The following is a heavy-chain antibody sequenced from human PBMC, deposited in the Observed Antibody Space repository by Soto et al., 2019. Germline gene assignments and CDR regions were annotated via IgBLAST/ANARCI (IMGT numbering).Heavy chain of an antibody. V-gene: IGHV1-69*01. CDR3: ARVYYDSTYGFYYYGLDV. Sequence: QVHLVQSGAEVKKPGSSVRVSCKTSGGTFSSYSFTWVRQAPGQGLEWMGEIIPILNTANFAQKFQSRVTITADEPTSTVYMDLSSLSPDDTAVYYCARVYYDSTYGFYYYGLDVWGQGTTVTVSS. CDR2: IIPILNTA. CDR1: GGTFSSYS. D-gene: IGHD3-16*01. J-gene: IGHJ6*02.